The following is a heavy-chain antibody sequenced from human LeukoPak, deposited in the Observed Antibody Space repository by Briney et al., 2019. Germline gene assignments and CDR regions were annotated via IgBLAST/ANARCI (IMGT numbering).Heavy chain of an antibody. CDR1: GGSISSGGYY. J-gene: IGHJ1*01. V-gene: IGHV4-31*03. Sequence: SETLSLTCTVSGGSISSGGYYWSWIRQHPGKGLEWIGYIYYSGSTYYNPSLKSRVTISVDTSKNQFSLKLSSVTAADTAVYYCASPYCSSTSCYVQHWGQGTLVTVSS. D-gene: IGHD2-2*01. CDR2: IYYSGST. CDR3: ASPYCSSTSCYVQH.